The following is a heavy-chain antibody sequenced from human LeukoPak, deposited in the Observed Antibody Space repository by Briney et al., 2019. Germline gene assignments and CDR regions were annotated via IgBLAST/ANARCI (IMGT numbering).Heavy chain of an antibody. J-gene: IGHJ5*02. CDR2: IYYSGST. V-gene: IGHV4-59*01. D-gene: IGHD6-19*01. CDR1: GGSISSYY. CDR3: ARDIAVAVGWFDP. Sequence: SETLSVTCTVSGGSISSYYWSWIRQPPGKGLEWIGYIYYSGSTNYNPSLKSRVTISVDTSKHQFSLKLSSVTAADTAVYYCARDIAVAVGWFDPWGQGTLVTVSS.